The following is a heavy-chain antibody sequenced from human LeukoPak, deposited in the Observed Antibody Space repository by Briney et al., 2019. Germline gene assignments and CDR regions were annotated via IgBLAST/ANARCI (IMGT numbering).Heavy chain of an antibody. Sequence: GGSLRLSCAASGFTFSSYGMHWVRQAPGKGLEWVAFIRYDGSNKYYADSVKGRFTISRDNSKNTLYLQMNSLRAEDTAVYYCARVEGTNWGSSAFDIWGQGTMVAVSS. CDR1: GFTFSSYG. V-gene: IGHV3-30*02. CDR2: IRYDGSNK. CDR3: ARVEGTNWGSSAFDI. J-gene: IGHJ3*02. D-gene: IGHD7-27*01.